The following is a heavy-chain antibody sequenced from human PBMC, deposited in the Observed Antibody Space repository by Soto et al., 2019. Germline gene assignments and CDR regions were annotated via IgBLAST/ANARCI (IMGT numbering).Heavy chain of an antibody. V-gene: IGHV4-30-4*01. D-gene: IGHD3-10*01. Sequence: PSETLSLTCTVSGGSISSGDNYWSWIRQPPGKGLEWIGYIYYNGRTFYNPSLKSRVTISVDTSKNQFSLKLSSVTAADTALYYCARTLSYGSGSYPYWFDPWGQGTLVTV. J-gene: IGHJ5*02. CDR2: IYYNGRT. CDR3: ARTLSYGSGSYPYWFDP. CDR1: GGSISSGDNY.